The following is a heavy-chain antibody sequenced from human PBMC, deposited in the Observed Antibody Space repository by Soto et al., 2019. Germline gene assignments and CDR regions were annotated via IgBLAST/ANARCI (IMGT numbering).Heavy chain of an antibody. Sequence: GASVKVSCKASGYTFARYGIDWVRQAPGQGLEWMGWISGHNGDTKYVQKFQGRVSMTTDTSTSTASMELRSLRSDDTAVYYCASLTIFGAVIEGMDVWGQGTTVTVSS. D-gene: IGHD3-3*01. CDR3: ASLTIFGAVIEGMDV. CDR1: GYTFARYG. CDR2: ISGHNGDT. V-gene: IGHV1-18*01. J-gene: IGHJ6*02.